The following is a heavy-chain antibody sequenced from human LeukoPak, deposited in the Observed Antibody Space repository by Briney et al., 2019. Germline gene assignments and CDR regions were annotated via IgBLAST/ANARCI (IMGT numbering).Heavy chain of an antibody. CDR3: ARVLRSTKGYYYYGMDV. Sequence: GGSLRLSCAASGFTFSSYDMHWVCQATGKGLEWVSAIGTAGDTYYPGSVKGRFTISRENAKNSLYLQMNSLRAGDTAVYYCARVLRSTKGYYYYGMDVWGQGTTVTVSS. V-gene: IGHV3-13*01. CDR1: GFTFSSYD. D-gene: IGHD1-1*01. J-gene: IGHJ6*02. CDR2: IGTAGDT.